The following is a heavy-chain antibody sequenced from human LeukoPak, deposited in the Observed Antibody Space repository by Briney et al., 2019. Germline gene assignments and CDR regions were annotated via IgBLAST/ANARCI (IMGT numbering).Heavy chain of an antibody. D-gene: IGHD6-19*01. CDR2: ISSSSSYI. CDR3: ARESYSSPYYFDY. Sequence: PGGSLRLSCAASGFTFSSYSMNWVRQAPGKGLEWVSSISSSSSYIYYADSVKGRFTISRDNAKNSLYLQMNSLRAEDTAVYYGARESYSSPYYFDYWGQGTLVPVSS. CDR1: GFTFSSYS. J-gene: IGHJ4*02. V-gene: IGHV3-21*01.